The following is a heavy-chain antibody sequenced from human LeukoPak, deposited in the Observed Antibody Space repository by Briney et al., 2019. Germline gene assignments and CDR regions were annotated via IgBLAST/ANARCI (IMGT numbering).Heavy chain of an antibody. V-gene: IGHV3-33*01. CDR1: GFTFSSYG. D-gene: IGHD4-17*01. CDR3: ARGHTVTTSAYYYYGMDV. Sequence: GGSLRLSCAASGFTFSSYGMHWVRQAPGKGLEWVAVIWYDGSNKYYADSVKGRFTISRDNSKNTLYLQMNSLRAEDTAVYYCARGHTVTTSAYYYYGMDVWGQGTTVTVSS. CDR2: IWYDGSNK. J-gene: IGHJ6*02.